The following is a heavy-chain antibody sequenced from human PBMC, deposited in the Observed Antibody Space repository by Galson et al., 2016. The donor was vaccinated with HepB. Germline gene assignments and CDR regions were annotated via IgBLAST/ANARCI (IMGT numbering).Heavy chain of an antibody. D-gene: IGHD2-2*02. V-gene: IGHV3-21*01. CDR1: GFTFSTYN. Sequence: SLRLSCAASGFTFSTYNMNWVRQAPGKGLEWVSSISNSNSYIYYTDSVKGRFTISRDNAKNSLYLQMNSLRAEDTAVYYCAMDFGYCSSTSCYKGGLFYYYGMDVWGQGTTVTVSS. J-gene: IGHJ6*02. CDR3: AMDFGYCSSTSCYKGGLFYYYGMDV. CDR2: ISNSNSYI.